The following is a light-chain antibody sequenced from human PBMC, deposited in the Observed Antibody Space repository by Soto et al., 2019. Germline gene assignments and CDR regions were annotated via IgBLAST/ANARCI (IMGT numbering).Light chain of an antibody. J-gene: IGKJ1*01. CDR2: GAS. Sequence: EIVLTQSPGTLSLSPGERATLSCRASQSVSSSYLAWYQQKPGQAPRLLIYGASSRATGIPDRFSGSGSGTDFTHTISRLEPEDFAVYYCQQYGSSRWTFGQGTKV. CDR1: QSVSSSY. CDR3: QQYGSSRWT. V-gene: IGKV3-20*01.